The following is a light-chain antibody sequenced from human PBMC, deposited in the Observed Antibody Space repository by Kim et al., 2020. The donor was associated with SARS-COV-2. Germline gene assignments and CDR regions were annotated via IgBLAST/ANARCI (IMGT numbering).Light chain of an antibody. CDR1: QSVGSN. Sequence: EIVMTQSPATLSMSPGERATLSCRASQSVGSNLAWYQQKPGLAPRLLIYHTSTRATGIPARFSGSGSGTEFTLTISSLQSEDFAVYNCQQYYDWPLTFGGGTKVDIK. CDR2: HTS. V-gene: IGKV3-15*01. J-gene: IGKJ4*01. CDR3: QQYYDWPLT.